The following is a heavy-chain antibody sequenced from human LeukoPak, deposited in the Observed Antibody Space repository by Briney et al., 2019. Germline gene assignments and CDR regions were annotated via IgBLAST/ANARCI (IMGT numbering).Heavy chain of an antibody. CDR3: AKVESSAMAVDV. D-gene: IGHD5-18*01. CDR2: ISGSGGST. Sequence: GGSLRLSCAASGFTFSSYSMNWVRQAPGKGLEWVSAISGSGGSTYYADSVKGRFTISRDNSKNTLYLQMNSLRAEDTAVYYCAKVESSAMAVDVWGQGTTVTVSS. CDR1: GFTFSSYS. V-gene: IGHV3-23*01. J-gene: IGHJ6*02.